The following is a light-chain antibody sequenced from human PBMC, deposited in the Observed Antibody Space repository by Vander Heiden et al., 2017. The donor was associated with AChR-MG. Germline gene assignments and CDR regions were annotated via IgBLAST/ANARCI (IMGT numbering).Light chain of an antibody. Sequence: QSALTQPASVSGSPGQSITISCTGTSSDVGSDNLVSWYQQHPGKAPKLMIYEVSKRPSGVSNRCSGSKSGNTASLTISGLQAEDEADYYCCSYAGSSTYVVFGGGTKLTVL. CDR1: SSDVGSDNL. CDR3: CSYAGSSTYVV. V-gene: IGLV2-23*02. CDR2: EVS. J-gene: IGLJ2*01.